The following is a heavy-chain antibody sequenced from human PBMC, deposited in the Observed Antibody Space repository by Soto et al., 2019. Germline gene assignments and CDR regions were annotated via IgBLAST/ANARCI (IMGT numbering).Heavy chain of an antibody. V-gene: IGHV4-4*02. J-gene: IGHJ4*02. Sequence: ASETLSLTCAVSGVSLTSGYWWTWVRQSPQRGLEYIGEIFHDGTANYYPSFERRVAMSMDTSRNQFSLKLTSVTAADTAVYFCARLVYDTRLNYMYFDFWGPGTLVTVSS. CDR2: IFHDGTA. CDR3: ARLVYDTRLNYMYFDF. CDR1: GVSLTSGYW. D-gene: IGHD3-10*01.